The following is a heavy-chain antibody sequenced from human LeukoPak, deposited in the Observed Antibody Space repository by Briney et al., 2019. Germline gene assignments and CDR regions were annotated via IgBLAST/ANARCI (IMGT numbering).Heavy chain of an antibody. D-gene: IGHD3-3*01. V-gene: IGHV4-4*07. J-gene: IGHJ3*02. CDR1: GGSINNHY. Sequence: SETLSLTCTVSGGSINNHYWGWIRQPAGKGLEWIGRMYGSGSVSYNPSLKSRVTMSGDTSKNQISLKMTSVTAADTAVYYCARGNFWSDPLRPGDPARWYAFDIWGQGTMVTVSS. CDR3: ARGNFWSDPLRPGDPARWYAFDI. CDR2: MYGSGSV.